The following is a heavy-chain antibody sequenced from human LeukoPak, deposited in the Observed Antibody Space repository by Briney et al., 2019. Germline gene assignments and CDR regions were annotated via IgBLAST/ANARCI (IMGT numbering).Heavy chain of an antibody. CDR2: ISYDGSNK. CDR1: GFTFSSYG. J-gene: IGHJ4*02. CDR3: ARTSSYYFDY. V-gene: IGHV3-30*03. Sequence: GGSLRLSCAASGFTFSSYGMHWLREAPGKGLEWVAVISYDGSNKYYADPVKGRFTISRDNSKNTLYLQMNSLRAEDTAVYYCARTSSYYFDYWGQGTLVTVSS.